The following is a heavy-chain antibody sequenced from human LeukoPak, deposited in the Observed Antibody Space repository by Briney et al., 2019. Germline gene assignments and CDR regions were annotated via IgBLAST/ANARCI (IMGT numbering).Heavy chain of an antibody. CDR2: ISGSSSYT. CDR1: GFTFSSYD. CDR3: ATDDFYDSSDFAGY. V-gene: IGHV3-23*01. D-gene: IGHD3-22*01. Sequence: PGGPLRLSCAASGFTFSSYDMSWVRQAPGKGLEWVSAISGSSSYTYYADSVKGQFTISRDNSRNTLYLQMDSLRADDTAVYYCATDDFYDSSDFAGYWGQGTLVTVSS. J-gene: IGHJ4*02.